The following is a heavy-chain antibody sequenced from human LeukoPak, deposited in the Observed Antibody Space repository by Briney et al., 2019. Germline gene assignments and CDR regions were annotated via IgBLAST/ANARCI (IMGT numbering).Heavy chain of an antibody. Sequence: GGSLRLSCAASGFTFSSYSMNWVRQAPGKGLEWVSAITGTGHITYYADSVKGRFTISRDNSKNTLYLQMNSLRAEDTALYYCARDRLGAMLFFDSWGQGTLVTVSS. CDR1: GFTFSSYS. D-gene: IGHD3-16*01. CDR2: ITGTGHIT. CDR3: ARDRLGAMLFFDS. V-gene: IGHV3-23*01. J-gene: IGHJ4*02.